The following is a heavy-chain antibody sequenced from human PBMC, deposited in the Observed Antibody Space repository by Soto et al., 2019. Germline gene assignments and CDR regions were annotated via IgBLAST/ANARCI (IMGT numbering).Heavy chain of an antibody. D-gene: IGHD6-6*01. Sequence: KPSETLSLTCGVSGYSLTSGYHWDWIRQPPGKGLEWIGTIYHSGTTYYNPSLMSRVTMSVDTSKNQFSLKVTSATAADTAVYFCVRVYGRSSCFFDSWGQGTLVTV. CDR3: VRVYGRSSCFFDS. CDR1: GYSLTSGYH. V-gene: IGHV4-38-2*01. J-gene: IGHJ4*02. CDR2: IYHSGTT.